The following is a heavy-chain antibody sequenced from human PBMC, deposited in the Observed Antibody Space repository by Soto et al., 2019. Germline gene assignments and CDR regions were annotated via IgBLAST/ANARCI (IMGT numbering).Heavy chain of an antibody. D-gene: IGHD6-13*01. CDR2: ISYDGSNK. CDR3: AREERAAAVYYYYGMDV. CDR1: GFTFSTYA. V-gene: IGHV3-30-3*01. Sequence: GGSLRLSCAASGFTFSTYAMHWVRQAPGKGLEWVAVISYDGSNKYYADSVKGRFTISRDNSKNTLYLQMNSLRAEDTAVYYCAREERAAAVYYYYGMDVWGQGTTVTVSS. J-gene: IGHJ6*02.